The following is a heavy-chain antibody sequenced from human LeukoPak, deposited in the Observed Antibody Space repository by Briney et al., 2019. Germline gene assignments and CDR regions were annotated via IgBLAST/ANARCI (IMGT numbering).Heavy chain of an antibody. CDR3: AREIGGSYLLDY. J-gene: IGHJ4*02. V-gene: IGHV3-30*03. CDR1: GFTFSSYG. D-gene: IGHD1-26*01. CDR2: ISYDGSNK. Sequence: PGRSLRLSCASSGFTFSSYGMHWVRQAPGKGLEWVAVISYDGSNKYYADSVKGRFTISRDNSKNTLYLQMNSLRAEDTAVYYCAREIGGSYLLDYWGQGTLVTVSS.